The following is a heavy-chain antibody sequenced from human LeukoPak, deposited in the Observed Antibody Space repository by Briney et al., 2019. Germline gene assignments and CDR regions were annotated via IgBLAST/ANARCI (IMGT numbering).Heavy chain of an antibody. CDR3: ARVPYYYDSSGYYYYYYGMDV. D-gene: IGHD3-22*01. J-gene: IGHJ6*02. CDR2: IIPIFGTA. V-gene: IGHV1-69*01. CDR1: GGTFSSYA. Sequence: ASVKVSCKASGGTFSSYAISWVRQAPGQGLEWMGGIIPIFGTANYAQKFQGRVTITADESTSTAYMELSSLRSEDTAVYYCARVPYYYDSSGYYYYYYGMDVWGQGTTVTVSS.